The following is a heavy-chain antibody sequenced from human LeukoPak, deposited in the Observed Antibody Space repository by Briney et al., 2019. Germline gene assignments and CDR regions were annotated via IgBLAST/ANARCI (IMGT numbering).Heavy chain of an antibody. V-gene: IGHV1-3*01. D-gene: IGHD6-19*01. CDR2: INAGNGNT. CDR1: GYTFTSYA. Sequence: ASVKVSCKASGYTFTSYAMHWVRQAPGQRLEWMGWINAGNGNTKYSQKFQGRVTITRDTSASTAYMELSSLRSEDTAVYYCARDIPGYSSGWYGAVDIWGQGTMVTVSS. J-gene: IGHJ3*02. CDR3: ARDIPGYSSGWYGAVDI.